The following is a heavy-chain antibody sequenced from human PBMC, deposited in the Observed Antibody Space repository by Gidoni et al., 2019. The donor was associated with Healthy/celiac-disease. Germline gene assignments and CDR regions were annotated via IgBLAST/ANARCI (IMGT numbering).Heavy chain of an antibody. CDR1: GFTFSSYA. V-gene: IGHV3-64D*09. J-gene: IGHJ4*02. CDR3: VKPMRSDHVIVGATHY. D-gene: IGHD1-26*01. Sequence: EVQLVESGGGLVQPGGSMRLSCSASGFTFSSYAMHWVRQAPGKGLEYVSAISSNGGSTYYADSVKGRFTISRDNSKNTLYLQMSSLRAEDTAVYYCVKPMRSDHVIVGATHYWGQGTLVTVSS. CDR2: ISSNGGST.